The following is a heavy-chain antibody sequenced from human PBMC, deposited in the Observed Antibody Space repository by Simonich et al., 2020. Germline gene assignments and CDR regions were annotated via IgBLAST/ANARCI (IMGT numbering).Heavy chain of an antibody. V-gene: IGHV1-2*06. CDR3: ARAFYSGSYSFDP. CDR2: INPNSGGT. D-gene: IGHD1-26*01. CDR1: GYTFTGYY. Sequence: QVQLVQSGAEVKKPGASVKVSCKASGYTFTGYYMHWVRQATGQGLEWMGRINPNSGGTNDAQTFQGRVTMTRDTSISTAYMELSRLRSDDTAVYYCARAFYSGSYSFDPWGQGTLVTVSS. J-gene: IGHJ5*02.